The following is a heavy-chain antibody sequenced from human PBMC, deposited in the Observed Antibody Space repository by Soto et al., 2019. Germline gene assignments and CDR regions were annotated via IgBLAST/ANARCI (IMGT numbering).Heavy chain of an antibody. V-gene: IGHV3-48*01. Sequence: GGSLRLSCAASGFTFSSYGMNWVRQAPGKGLEWVSYISIASTTIYYTDSVKGRFTISRDNAKNSLYLQMNSLRAEDTAVYYCARRPDYMDVWGKGTTVTVSS. CDR1: GFTFSSYG. CDR2: ISIASTTI. CDR3: ARRPDYMDV. J-gene: IGHJ6*03.